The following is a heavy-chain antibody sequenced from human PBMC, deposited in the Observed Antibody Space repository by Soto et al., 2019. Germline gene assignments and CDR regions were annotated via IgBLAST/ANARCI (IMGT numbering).Heavy chain of an antibody. D-gene: IGHD2-2*02. CDR2: IWYDGSNK. J-gene: IGHJ4*01. Sequence: HPGGSLRLSCAASGFTFSSYGMHWVRQAPGKGLEWVAVIWYDGSNKYYADSVKGRFTISRDKAKNSLYLQMNSLRAEDTAVYYCARALGYCTSRSCYNLDYWGHGTLVTVSS. CDR3: ARALGYCTSRSCYNLDY. CDR1: GFTFSSYG. V-gene: IGHV3-33*01.